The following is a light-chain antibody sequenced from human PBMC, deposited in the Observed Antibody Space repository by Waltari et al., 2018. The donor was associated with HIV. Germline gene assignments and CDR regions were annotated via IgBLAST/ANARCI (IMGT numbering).Light chain of an antibody. V-gene: IGLV3-27*01. J-gene: IGLJ2*01. CDR2: KDT. Sequence: SYELTQPSSVSVSPGQTARITCSGDALATKKYARWFQQKPGQAPILVIYKDTERPSGIPERFSGSSSGTTVTLTISGAQVEDEADYFCYSAADKNVLFGGGTKLTVL. CDR1: ALATKKY. CDR3: YSAADKNVL.